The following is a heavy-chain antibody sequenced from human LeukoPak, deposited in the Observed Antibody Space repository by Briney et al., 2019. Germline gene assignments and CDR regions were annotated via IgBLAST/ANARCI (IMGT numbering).Heavy chain of an antibody. CDR1: GFTVSSNY. Sequence: GGSLRLSCAASGFTVSSNYMSWVRQAPGKGLEWVSVIYSGGSTYYADSVKGRFTISRDNSKNTLYLRMNSLRAEDTAVYYCATSSSSAVGYFDYWGQGTLVTVSS. CDR3: ATSSSSAVGYFDY. J-gene: IGHJ4*02. D-gene: IGHD6-13*01. V-gene: IGHV3-53*01. CDR2: IYSGGST.